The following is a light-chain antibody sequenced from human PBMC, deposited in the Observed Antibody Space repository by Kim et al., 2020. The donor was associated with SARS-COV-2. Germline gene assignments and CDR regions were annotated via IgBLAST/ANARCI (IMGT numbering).Light chain of an antibody. CDR3: QQYHAYST. V-gene: IGKV1-5*03. CDR2: KAS. J-gene: IGKJ2*01. Sequence: SASVGGTISITCRASQSISGRLAWYQQKPGKAPKVLISKASSLESGVPSRFSGSGSGTEYTLTIYSLQPDDFATYYCQQYHAYSTFGQGTKVDIK. CDR1: QSISGR.